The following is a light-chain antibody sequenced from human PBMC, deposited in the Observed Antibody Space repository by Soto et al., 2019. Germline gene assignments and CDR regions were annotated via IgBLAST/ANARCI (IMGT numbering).Light chain of an antibody. CDR2: DVS. V-gene: IGLV2-14*01. CDR1: SSDVGGYNY. Sequence: QSALTQPASVSGSPGQSITISCTGTSSDVGGYNYVSWYQQHPGKAPKLMIYDVSNWPSGVSNRFSGSKSGNTASLTISGLQAEDEADYYCSSYTISSTLVVFGGGTKVTVL. CDR3: SSYTISSTLVV. J-gene: IGLJ2*01.